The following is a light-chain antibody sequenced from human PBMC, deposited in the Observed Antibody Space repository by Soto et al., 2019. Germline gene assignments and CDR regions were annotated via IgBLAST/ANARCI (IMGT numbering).Light chain of an antibody. J-gene: IGKJ2*01. CDR1: QSVNSRF. Sequence: EFVLTQSPATLSLSPGERATLSCRASQSVNSRFLAWYQQKPGQAPRLLIYGASSRATGIPDRFSGSGSGTDFALTISRLEPEDFAVYYCQQYGSSPPMYTFGQGTKLEI. V-gene: IGKV3-20*01. CDR3: QQYGSSPPMYT. CDR2: GAS.